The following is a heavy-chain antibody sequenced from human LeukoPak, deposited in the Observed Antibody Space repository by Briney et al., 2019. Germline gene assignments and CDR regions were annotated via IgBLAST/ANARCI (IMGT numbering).Heavy chain of an antibody. CDR1: GFTFSSYS. D-gene: IGHD2-2*01. CDR3: ARQYCSGSSCYYYSFYYMDV. CDR2: ISSSSSYI. Sequence: GGSLRLSCAASGFTFSSYSMNWVRQAPGKGLEWVSSISSSSSYIYYADSVKGRFTISRDNAKNSLYLQMNSLRAEDTAVYYCARQYCSGSSCYYYSFYYMDVWGKGTTVTVSS. V-gene: IGHV3-21*01. J-gene: IGHJ6*03.